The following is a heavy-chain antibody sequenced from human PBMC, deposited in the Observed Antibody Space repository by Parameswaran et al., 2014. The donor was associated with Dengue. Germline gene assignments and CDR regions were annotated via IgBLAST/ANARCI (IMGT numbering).Heavy chain of an antibody. V-gene: IGHV4-39*07. J-gene: IGHJ6*03. CDR2: IYYSGST. CDR3: ARVPEYYYYMDV. Sequence: VRQAPGKGLEWIGSIYYSGSTYYNPSLKSRVTISVDTSKNQFSLKLSSVTAADTAVYYCARVPEYYYYMDVWGKGTTVTVSS.